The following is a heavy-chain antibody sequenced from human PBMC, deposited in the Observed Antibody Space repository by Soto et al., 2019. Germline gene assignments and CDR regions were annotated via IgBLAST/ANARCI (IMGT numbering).Heavy chain of an antibody. CDR2: IYYSGST. Sequence: SETLSLTCTVSGGSISSSSYYWGWICQPPGKGLEWIGSIYYSGSTYYNKSLKNRVTISVDTSKNHFSLKLSSLTAADTAVYYCPLAYCGGDCYSEWFDPWGQG. D-gene: IGHD2-21*02. CDR3: PLAYCGGDCYSEWFDP. J-gene: IGHJ5*02. V-gene: IGHV4-39*01. CDR1: GGSISSSSYY.